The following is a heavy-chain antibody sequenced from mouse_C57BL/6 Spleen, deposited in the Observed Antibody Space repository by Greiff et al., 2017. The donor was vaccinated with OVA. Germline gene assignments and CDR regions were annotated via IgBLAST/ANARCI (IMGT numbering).Heavy chain of an antibody. J-gene: IGHJ3*01. CDR3: ARGGGYDYDGAWFAY. D-gene: IGHD2-4*01. CDR2: INPNNGGT. CDR1: GYTFTDYY. V-gene: IGHV1-26*01. Sequence: EVQLQQSGPELVKPGASVKISCKASGYTFTDYYMNWVKQSHGKSLEWIGDINPNNGGTSYNQKFKGKATLTVDKSSSTAYMELRSLTSEDSAVYYCARGGGYDYDGAWFAYWGQGTLVTVSA.